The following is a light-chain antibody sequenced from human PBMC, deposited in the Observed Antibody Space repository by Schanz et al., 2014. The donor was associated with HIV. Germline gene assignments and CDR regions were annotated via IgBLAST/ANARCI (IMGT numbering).Light chain of an antibody. J-gene: IGKJ1*01. Sequence: EIVMTQSPATLSVSPGERATLSCRASQSVSNNLAWYQQKPGQAPRLLIYGASTRASGVPARFSGSGSGTEFTLSISSLQSEDSAIYYCQQFNNWRGTFGQGTKVEI. CDR3: QQFNNWRGT. CDR2: GAS. V-gene: IGKV3-15*01. CDR1: QSVSNN.